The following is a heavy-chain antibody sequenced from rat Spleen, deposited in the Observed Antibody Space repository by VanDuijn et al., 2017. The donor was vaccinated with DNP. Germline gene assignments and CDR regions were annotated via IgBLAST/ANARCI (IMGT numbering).Heavy chain of an antibody. V-gene: IGHV5-22*01. J-gene: IGHJ2*01. CDR3: AREYPWAHYFDY. CDR2: ISSEGSNT. CDR1: GFTFSDDY. D-gene: IGHD1-4*01. Sequence: EVQLVESGGGLVQPGRSLKLSCAASGFTFSDDYMAWVRQTPKKGLEWVAAISSEGSNTYYRDSVKGRFIISRDNAKNTLYLQMDSLRSEDTATYYCAREYPWAHYFDYWGQGVMVTVSS.